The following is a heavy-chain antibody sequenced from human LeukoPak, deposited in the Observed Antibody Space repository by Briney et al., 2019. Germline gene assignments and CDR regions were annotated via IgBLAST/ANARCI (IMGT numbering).Heavy chain of an antibody. CDR3: ASDRVFYGLDV. V-gene: IGHV3-74*01. J-gene: IGHJ6*02. CDR1: GFTFSSYW. Sequence: GGSLRLSCAASGFTFSSYWMHWARQAPGKGLMWVSRIKSDGSETSYADSVKGRFTISRDNARNTLYLQMNSLRPEDTAIYYCASDRVFYGLDVWGQGTTVTVS. CDR2: IKSDGSET.